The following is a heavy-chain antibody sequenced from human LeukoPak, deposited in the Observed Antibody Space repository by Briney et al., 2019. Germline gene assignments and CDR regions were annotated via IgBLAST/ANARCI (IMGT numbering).Heavy chain of an antibody. Sequence: GGSLRLSCAASGFTFSSYGMHWVRQAPGKGLEWVAFIRYDGSNKYYADSVKGRFTISRDNAKNSLYLQLNSLRAEDTAVYYCARDREYSSSPFDYWGQGTLVTVSS. J-gene: IGHJ4*02. CDR2: IRYDGSNK. CDR1: GFTFSSYG. V-gene: IGHV3-30*02. D-gene: IGHD6-6*01. CDR3: ARDREYSSSPFDY.